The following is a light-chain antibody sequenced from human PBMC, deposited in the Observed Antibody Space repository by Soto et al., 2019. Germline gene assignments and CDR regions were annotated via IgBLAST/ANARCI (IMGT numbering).Light chain of an antibody. Sequence: DIQMTQSPSTLSASVGDRVTITCRASQSVFSWLAWYQQKPGQAPKLLIYDASTLEGGVPSRFSGSGSGTEFTLTIGGLQPDDFATYHCQQYTSFSWSFGQGTKVE. CDR2: DAS. CDR1: QSVFSW. V-gene: IGKV1-5*01. J-gene: IGKJ1*01. CDR3: QQYTSFSWS.